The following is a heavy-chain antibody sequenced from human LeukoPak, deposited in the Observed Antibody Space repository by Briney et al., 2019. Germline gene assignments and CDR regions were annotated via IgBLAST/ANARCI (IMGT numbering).Heavy chain of an antibody. CDR1: GYTFTSYA. J-gene: IGHJ5*02. D-gene: IGHD6-19*01. Sequence: ASVKVSCKASGYTFTSYAMNWVRQAPGQGLEWMGWINTNTGNPTYAQGFTGRFVFSLDTSVSTAYLQISSLKAEDTAVYYCARGRVEGSGWYVGRRLGNNWFDPWGQGTLVTVSS. CDR3: ARGRVEGSGWYVGRRLGNNWFDP. V-gene: IGHV7-4-1*02. CDR2: INTNTGNP.